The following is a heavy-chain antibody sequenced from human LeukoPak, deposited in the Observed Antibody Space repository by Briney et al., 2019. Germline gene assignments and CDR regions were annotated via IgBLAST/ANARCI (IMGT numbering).Heavy chain of an antibody. CDR1: GFTFSSYA. J-gene: IGHJ4*02. D-gene: IGHD3-22*01. CDR3: AKDFRGGDTDSKGPY. Sequence: GGSLRLSCAASGFTFSSYAMSWVRQAPGKGLEWVPTISGSGESTYYVDSVKGRFTISRDNSKNTLYLQMISLRAEDTAVYYCAKDFRGGDTDSKGPYWGQGSLVTVSS. CDR2: ISGSGEST. V-gene: IGHV3-23*01.